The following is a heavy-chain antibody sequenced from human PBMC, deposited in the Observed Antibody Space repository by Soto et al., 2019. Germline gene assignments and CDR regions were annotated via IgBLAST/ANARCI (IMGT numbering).Heavy chain of an antibody. CDR3: ARGYCSGGSCYNLEYFQH. D-gene: IGHD2-15*01. Sequence: GGSLRLSCAASGFSFGSNWMSWVRQAPGKGLEWVAVIWYDGSNKYYADSVKGRFTISRDNSKNTLYLQMNSLRAEDTAVYYCARGYCSGGSCYNLEYFQHWGQGTLVTVSS. V-gene: IGHV3-33*08. J-gene: IGHJ1*01. CDR2: IWYDGSNK. CDR1: GFSFGSNW.